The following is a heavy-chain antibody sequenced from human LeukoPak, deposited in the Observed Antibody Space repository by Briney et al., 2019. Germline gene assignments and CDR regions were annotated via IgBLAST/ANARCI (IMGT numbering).Heavy chain of an antibody. CDR1: RGSISSDDYY. J-gene: IGHJ6*02. D-gene: IGHD4-23*01. CDR2: IYYSGST. Sequence: SQTLSLTCSVSRGSISSDDYYWSWIRQHPGKGLEWIGYIYYSGSTYYNPSLKSRVTISVDTSKNQFSLKLSSVTAADTALYYCAREMGVVTARGIDVWGQGTTVTVSS. CDR3: AREMGVVTARGIDV. V-gene: IGHV4-30-4*08.